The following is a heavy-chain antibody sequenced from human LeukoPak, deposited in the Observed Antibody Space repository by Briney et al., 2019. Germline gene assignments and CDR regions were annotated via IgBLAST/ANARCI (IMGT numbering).Heavy chain of an antibody. CDR2: IYESGST. Sequence: PSETLSLTCAVSGGSISSSNWWSWVRQPPGKGLEWIGEIYESGSTNYNPSLKSRVTISVDRSKNQFSLKLSSVTAADTAVYYCARVDNSSTWYSGNYFDYWGQGTLVTVSS. V-gene: IGHV4-4*02. CDR1: GGSISSSNW. CDR3: ARVDNSSTWYSGNYFDY. J-gene: IGHJ4*02. D-gene: IGHD6-13*01.